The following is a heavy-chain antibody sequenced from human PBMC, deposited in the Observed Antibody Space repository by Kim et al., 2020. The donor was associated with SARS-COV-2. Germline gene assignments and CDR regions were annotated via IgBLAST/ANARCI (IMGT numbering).Heavy chain of an antibody. V-gene: IGHV3-23*01. CDR1: GFTFSSYG. Sequence: GGSLRLSCAGSGFTFSSYGMSWVRQAPGKGLEWVSAISHTGDITDYADSMKGRFTISRDNSKNTLYLQMNSLRADDTALYYCAFRGSNYGAYNYWGQGTLVTVSS. J-gene: IGHJ4*02. D-gene: IGHD4-17*01. CDR2: ISHTGDIT. CDR3: AFRGSNYGAYNY.